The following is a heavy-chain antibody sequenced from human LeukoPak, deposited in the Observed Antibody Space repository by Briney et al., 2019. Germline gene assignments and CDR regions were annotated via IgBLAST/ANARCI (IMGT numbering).Heavy chain of an antibody. CDR1: GFTFSCYG. J-gene: IGHJ4*02. Sequence: GGSLRLSCAASGFTFSCYGMHWVRQAPGKGLEWVAFIRYDGSNKYYADSVKGRFTISRDNSKNTLYLQMNSLRAEDTAVYYCAKDNYDYGDYDGGDYWGQGTLVTVSS. D-gene: IGHD4-17*01. CDR3: AKDNYDYGDYDGGDY. V-gene: IGHV3-30*02. CDR2: IRYDGSNK.